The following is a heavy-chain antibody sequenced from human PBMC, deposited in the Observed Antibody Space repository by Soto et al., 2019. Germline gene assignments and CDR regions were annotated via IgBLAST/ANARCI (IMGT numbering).Heavy chain of an antibody. J-gene: IGHJ4*02. CDR3: ARDLTWDPNY. CDR2: INPNSGDT. D-gene: IGHD7-27*01. V-gene: IGHV1-2*02. CDR1: GYTFTGSS. Sequence: QVQLVQSGAEVKKPGASVNVSCEASGYTFTGSSIHWVRQAPGQGLEWMGYINPNSGDTIFAQTFQGRVTMTRDTSISTASMELSRVASDDTAVYSCARDLTWDPNYWGQGTLVTVSS.